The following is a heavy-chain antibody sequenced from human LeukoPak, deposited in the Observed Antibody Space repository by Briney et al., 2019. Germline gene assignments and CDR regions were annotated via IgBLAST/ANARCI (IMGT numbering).Heavy chain of an antibody. D-gene: IGHD1-26*01. CDR1: GCTVSSNY. V-gene: IGHV3-66*01. CDR3: ARDRRKYSGSFQGVYFDY. Sequence: PGGSLRLSCAASGCTVSSNYMSWVRQAPGKGLEWVSVIYSGGSTYYADSVKGRFTISRDNSKNTLYLQMNSLRAEDTAVYYCARDRRKYSGSFQGVYFDYWGQGTLVTVSS. CDR2: IYSGGST. J-gene: IGHJ4*02.